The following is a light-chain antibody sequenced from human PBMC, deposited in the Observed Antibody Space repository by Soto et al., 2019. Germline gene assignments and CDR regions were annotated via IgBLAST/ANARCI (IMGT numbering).Light chain of an antibody. CDR1: QSVGSNY. J-gene: IGKJ4*01. V-gene: IGKV3-20*01. Sequence: EIVLTQSPGTLSLSPGDRATLSCRASQSVGSNYLAWYQQKPGQAPRLLIYGASNRATGIPDTFSGSESGTDFTLTISRLEPEDFAVYYCQQYGSAPSTFGGGTKVEIK. CDR2: GAS. CDR3: QQYGSAPST.